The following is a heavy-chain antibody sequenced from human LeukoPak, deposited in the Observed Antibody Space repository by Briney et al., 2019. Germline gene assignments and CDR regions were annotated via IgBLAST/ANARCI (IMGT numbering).Heavy chain of an antibody. CDR1: GDTYSNYA. V-gene: IGHV1-69*04. CDR3: AKTVTTTIPYYFDY. J-gene: IGHJ4*02. Sequence: SVKVSCEASGDTYSNYAISWVRQAPGQGREWVGRIIPSLGTPNYAQKFQGRVTITADRSTTTAYMELSSLRFEDTAVYYCAKTVTTTIPYYFDYWGQGTLVTVSS. CDR2: IIPSLGTP. D-gene: IGHD4-17*01.